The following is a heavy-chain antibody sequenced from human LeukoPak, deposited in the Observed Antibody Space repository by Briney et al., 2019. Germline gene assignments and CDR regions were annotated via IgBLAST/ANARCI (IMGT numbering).Heavy chain of an antibody. CDR3: ARGVVWFGELEYY. J-gene: IGHJ4*02. Sequence: GGSLRLSCAASGFTFDDYGMSWVRQAPGKGLEWVSRFYSDGSRTNYADSVKGRFTISGDNAKNTQYLQMNSLRAEDTAVYYCARGVVWFGELEYYWGQGTLVTVSS. V-gene: IGHV3-74*01. D-gene: IGHD3-10*01. CDR2: FYSDGSRT. CDR1: GFTFDDYG.